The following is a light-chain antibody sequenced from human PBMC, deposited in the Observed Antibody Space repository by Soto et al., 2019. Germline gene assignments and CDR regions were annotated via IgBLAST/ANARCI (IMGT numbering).Light chain of an antibody. CDR1: QSVSSSY. Sequence: EIVLTQSPGTLSLSPAERATLSCRASQSVSSSYLAWYQQKPGQAPRLLIYDASSRATGIPDRFSGSGSGTDFTLTISRLEPEDFAVYYCQQYGSSIIFGQGTRLEIK. CDR3: QQYGSSII. J-gene: IGKJ5*01. CDR2: DAS. V-gene: IGKV3-20*01.